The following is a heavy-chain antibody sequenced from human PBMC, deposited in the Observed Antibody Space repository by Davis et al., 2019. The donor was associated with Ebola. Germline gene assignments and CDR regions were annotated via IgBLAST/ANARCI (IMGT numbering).Heavy chain of an antibody. J-gene: IGHJ5*02. Sequence: MPSETLSLTCAVYGGSFSGYYWSWIRQPPGKGLEWIGEINHSGSTYYNPSLRSRVTISVDTSKNQFSLKLSSVTAADTAVYYCARETTTVTTGWFDPWGQGTLVTVSS. CDR2: INHSGST. V-gene: IGHV4-34*01. CDR1: GGSFSGYY. D-gene: IGHD4-17*01. CDR3: ARETTTVTTGWFDP.